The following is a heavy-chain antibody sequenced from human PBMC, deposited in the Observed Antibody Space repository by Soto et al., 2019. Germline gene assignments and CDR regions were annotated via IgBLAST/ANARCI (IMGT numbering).Heavy chain of an antibody. J-gene: IGHJ4*02. V-gene: IGHV3-30-3*01. CDR1: GFTFSSHS. CDR2: TSANDGTK. D-gene: IGHD1-1*01. CDR3: AREVVTTEWYFDN. Sequence: QVQLMESGGGVVQPGGSLTLSFVTSGFTFSSHSMHWFRQAPGKGLEWVAVTSANDGTKFYTDSVKGRFTVSRDNSKNTLYVQMNSLRVEDTAVYYCAREVVTTEWYFDNWGQGILVIVSS.